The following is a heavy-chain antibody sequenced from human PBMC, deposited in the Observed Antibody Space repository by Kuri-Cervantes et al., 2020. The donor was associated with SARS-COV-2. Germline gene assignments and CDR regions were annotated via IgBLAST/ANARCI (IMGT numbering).Heavy chain of an antibody. D-gene: IGHD3-22*01. Sequence: SVKVSCKASGYTFTSYYMHWVRQAPGQGLEWMGGIIPIFGTANYAQKFQGRVTITADESTSTAYMELSSLRSEDTAVYYCTFTPYYYDSSGYYYYYGMDVWGQGTTVTVSS. V-gene: IGHV1-69*13. CDR3: TFTPYYYDSSGYYYYYGMDV. CDR1: GYTFTSYY. CDR2: IIPIFGTA. J-gene: IGHJ6*02.